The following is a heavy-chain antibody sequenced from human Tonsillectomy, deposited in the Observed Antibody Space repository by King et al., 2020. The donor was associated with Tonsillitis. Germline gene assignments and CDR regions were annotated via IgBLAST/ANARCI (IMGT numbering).Heavy chain of an antibody. V-gene: IGHV3-13*01. CDR3: ARETGRGMDV. Sequence: VQLVESGGGLVQPGGSLRLSCAASGFTLSTYDMHWVRQGARKGLEWVSGIGTGGDTYYAGSVKGRFTISRENAKNSFYLQMNSLRAGDTAMYYCARETGRGMDVWGQGTTVTVSS. CDR1: GFTLSTYD. D-gene: IGHD3-10*01. J-gene: IGHJ6*02. CDR2: IGTGGDT.